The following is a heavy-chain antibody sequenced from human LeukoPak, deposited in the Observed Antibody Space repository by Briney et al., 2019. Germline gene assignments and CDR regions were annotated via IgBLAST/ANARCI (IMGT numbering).Heavy chain of an antibody. J-gene: IGHJ6*03. CDR1: GDSISSVRYH. CDR3: ARSLDSSSWHLWGYYYYMDV. CDR2: IYYTGSA. D-gene: IGHD6-13*01. V-gene: IGHV4-61*01. Sequence: SETLSLTCSVPGDSISSVRYHWPWLRHPPGKGLESIEYIYYTGSAEYSPSLQSRVTISVDTSKNQFSLDLSSVTAADTAVYYCARSLDSSSWHLWGYYYYMDVWGKGTTVTVSS.